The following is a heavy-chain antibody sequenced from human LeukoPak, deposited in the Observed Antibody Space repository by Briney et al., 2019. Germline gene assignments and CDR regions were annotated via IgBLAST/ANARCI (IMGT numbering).Heavy chain of an antibody. CDR3: AKGVSRGVDPTGLEY. D-gene: IGHD1-1*01. CDR2: ISYDGSDR. Sequence: GGSLRLSCVASGFTFSSYGMHWVRQAPGKGPEWVAVISYDGSDRYYANFVKGRFTISRDNSKNALFLQTSSMRPEDTAVYYCAKGVSRGVDPTGLEYWGQGTLVTVSS. J-gene: IGHJ4*02. V-gene: IGHV3-30*18. CDR1: GFTFSSYG.